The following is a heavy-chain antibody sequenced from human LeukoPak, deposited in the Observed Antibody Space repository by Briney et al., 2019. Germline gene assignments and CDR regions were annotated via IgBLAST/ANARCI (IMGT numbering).Heavy chain of an antibody. D-gene: IGHD6-19*01. CDR1: GSSLSTSGVG. CDR3: ALGIAVTTHNDAFDI. CDR2: IYWNDNK. J-gene: IGHJ3*02. V-gene: IGHV2-5*01. Sequence: SGPTLVNPTQTLTLTCTLSGSSLSTSGVGVGWIRQPPGKALEWLALIYWNDNKRYSPSLKSRLTITKDTSKNQVVLTMTNMDPVDTATYYCALGIAVTTHNDAFDIWGQGTMVTVSS.